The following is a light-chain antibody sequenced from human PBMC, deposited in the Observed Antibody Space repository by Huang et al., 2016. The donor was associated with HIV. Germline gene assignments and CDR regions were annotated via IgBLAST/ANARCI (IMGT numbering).Light chain of an antibody. CDR3: QQYNNFALT. V-gene: IGKV3-15*01. CDR1: QSVSSN. J-gene: IGKJ4*01. CDR2: GAS. Sequence: EIVMTQSPATLSVSPGERATLSYRASQSVSSNLAWYQQKPGQAPRLPIYGASTRATGNPARFSGSGSGTEFTLTISSLQSEDFAVYYCQQYNNFALTFGGGTKVEIK.